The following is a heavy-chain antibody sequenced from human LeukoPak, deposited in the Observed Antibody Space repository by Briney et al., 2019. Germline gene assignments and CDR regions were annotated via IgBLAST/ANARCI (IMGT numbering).Heavy chain of an antibody. J-gene: IGHJ4*02. CDR2: IKKDGSEK. CDR3: ARGPAYGSRTDFLDY. V-gene: IGHV3-7*01. Sequence: GGSLRLSCTASEFSFSDHWMTWVRQAPGKGLEWVADIKKDGSEKNELDSVKGRFTISRDNARNSLYLQINRLRVEDTAVYYCARGPAYGSRTDFLDYWGRETLVTVSS. D-gene: IGHD3-10*01. CDR1: EFSFSDHW.